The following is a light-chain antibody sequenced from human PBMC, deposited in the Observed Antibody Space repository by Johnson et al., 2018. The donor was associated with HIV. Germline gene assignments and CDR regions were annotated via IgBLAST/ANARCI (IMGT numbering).Light chain of an antibody. J-gene: IGLJ1*01. Sequence: QSVLTQPPSVSAAAGQKVTISCSGSSSNIGNNYVSWYQQLPGTAPKLLIYENNKRPSGISDRFSGSKSGTSATLGITGLQTGDEADYYCGTWDSSLSADVFGTGTKVTVL. CDR2: ENN. CDR3: GTWDSSLSADV. V-gene: IGLV1-51*02. CDR1: SSNIGNNY.